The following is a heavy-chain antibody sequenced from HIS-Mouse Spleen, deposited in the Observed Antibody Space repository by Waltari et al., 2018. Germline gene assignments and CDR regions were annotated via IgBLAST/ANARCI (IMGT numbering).Heavy chain of an antibody. CDR1: GGSISSSSYH. V-gene: IGHV4-39*07. CDR3: AREIPYSSSWYDWYFDL. J-gene: IGHJ2*01. D-gene: IGHD6-13*01. CDR2: SHYSGRN. Sequence: QLQLQESGPGLVKPSETLSLTCTVSGGSISSSSYHWGWTRQPSWQGLEWIGSSHYSGRNYYNPSLKSRVTISVDTSKNQFSLKLSSVTAADTAVYYCAREIPYSSSWYDWYFDLWGRGTLVTVSS.